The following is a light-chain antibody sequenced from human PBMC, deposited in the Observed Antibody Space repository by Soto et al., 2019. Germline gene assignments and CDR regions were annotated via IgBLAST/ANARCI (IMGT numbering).Light chain of an antibody. CDR3: DHCGGSQP. CDR1: QSISSSN. V-gene: IGKV3-20*01. CDR2: GAS. J-gene: IGKJ1*01. Sequence: EIVLTQSPGTLSLSPGERATLSCRASQSISSSNLVWYQQKPGQAPRLLIYGASSRATGIPVRFSGSGSVTVFTLGSSCLEREDFGVYFCDHCGGSQPFGQGTKVETK.